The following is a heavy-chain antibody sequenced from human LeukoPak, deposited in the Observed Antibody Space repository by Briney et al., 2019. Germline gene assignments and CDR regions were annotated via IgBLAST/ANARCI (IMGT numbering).Heavy chain of an antibody. Sequence: SETLSLTCAVYGGSFSGYYWSWIRQPPGKGLEWIGEINHSVSTNYNPSLKSRVTISVDTSKNQFSLKLSSVTAADTAVYYCARDIVVVPAAYNWFDPWGQGTLVTVSS. D-gene: IGHD2-2*01. J-gene: IGHJ5*02. CDR3: ARDIVVVPAAYNWFDP. CDR1: GGSFSGYY. V-gene: IGHV4-34*01. CDR2: INHSVST.